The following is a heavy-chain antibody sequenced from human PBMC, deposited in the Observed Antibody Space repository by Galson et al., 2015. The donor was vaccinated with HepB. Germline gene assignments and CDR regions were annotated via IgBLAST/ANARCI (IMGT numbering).Heavy chain of an antibody. J-gene: IGHJ3*02. D-gene: IGHD2-21*01. CDR3: AREVNAAGATDGFDI. V-gene: IGHV4-31*03. CDR1: GGSISSNNYF. Sequence: TLSLTCSVSGGSISSNNYFWGWIRQHPEKGLEWIAYISDSGRTYSNPSLKSRVSMSIDTSKNQFSLKLTSVTAADTAVYYCAREVNAAGATDGFDIWGQGTLVTVSS. CDR2: ISDSGRT.